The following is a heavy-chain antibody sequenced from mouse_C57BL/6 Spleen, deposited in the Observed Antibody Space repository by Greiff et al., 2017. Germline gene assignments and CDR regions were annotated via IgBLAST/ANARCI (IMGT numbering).Heavy chain of an antibody. J-gene: IGHJ1*03. CDR1: GFTFSSYA. CDR2: ISSGGDYI. Sequence: EVQRVESGEGLVKPGGSLKLSCAASGFTFSSYAMSWVRPTPEKRLEWVAYISSGGDYIYYADTVKGRFTISRDNARNTLYLQMSSLKSEDTAMYYCTRERDWDEGYFDVWGTGTTVTVSS. D-gene: IGHD4-1*01. CDR3: TRERDWDEGYFDV. V-gene: IGHV5-9-1*02.